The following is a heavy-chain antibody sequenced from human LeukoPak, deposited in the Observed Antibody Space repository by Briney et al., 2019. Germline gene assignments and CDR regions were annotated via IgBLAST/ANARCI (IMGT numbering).Heavy chain of an antibody. CDR3: ARGFEGTSYSNWFDP. Sequence: SLSLSLTYAAYGRSFSGYYWSWIHQTPATGLERMWEINHSGSTNYNPSLKSRVTISVDTSKNQFSLKLSSITARDVAVYYCARGFEGTSYSNWFDPWGQGTLVTVSS. CDR1: GRSFSGYY. CDR2: INHSGST. V-gene: IGHV4-34*01. J-gene: IGHJ5*02. D-gene: IGHD2-2*01.